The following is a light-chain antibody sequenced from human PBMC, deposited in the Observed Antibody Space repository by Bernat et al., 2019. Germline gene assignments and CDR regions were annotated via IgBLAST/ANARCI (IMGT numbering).Light chain of an antibody. Sequence: SYELTQPPSVSVSPGQTASITCSGDKLGDRYPSWYQQRPGQSPLLVIYQHNKRPSGIPERFSGSTCGNTATLTISGTLAIDEAAYYCRAWDGTTNVVFGGGTKLTVL. V-gene: IGLV3-1*01. CDR3: RAWDGTTNVV. CDR1: KLGDRY. CDR2: QHN. J-gene: IGLJ2*01.